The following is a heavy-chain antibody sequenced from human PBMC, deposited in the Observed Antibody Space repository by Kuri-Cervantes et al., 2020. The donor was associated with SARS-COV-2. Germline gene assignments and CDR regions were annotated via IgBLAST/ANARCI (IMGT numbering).Heavy chain of an antibody. D-gene: IGHD5-18*01. CDR2: IYWNDHK. J-gene: IGHJ4*01. V-gene: IGHV2-5*01. CDR1: GFSLSTSGEG. Sequence: SGPTLVKPTQTLTLTCTFSGFSLSTSGEGVAWIRLPPGKALEWLALIYWNDHKRYSPSLENRLTITKDTSKNQVVVTMTNMDPLDTATYYCARASVYSISATLFDYWGHGTLVTVSS. CDR3: ARASVYSISATLFDY.